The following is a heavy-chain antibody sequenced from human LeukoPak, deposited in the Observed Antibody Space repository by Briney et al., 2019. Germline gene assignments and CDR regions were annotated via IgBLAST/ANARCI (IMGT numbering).Heavy chain of an antibody. V-gene: IGHV4-59*10. CDR1: GGSFSSYY. J-gene: IGHJ4*02. CDR2: IYTSGST. Sequence: SETLSLTCAVYGGSFSSYYWSWIRQPAGKGLEWIGRIYTSGSTNYNPSHKSRVTMSVDTSKNQFSLKLSSVTAADTAVYYCARSNGYSSGWPFDYWGQGTLVTVSS. D-gene: IGHD6-19*01. CDR3: ARSNGYSSGWPFDY.